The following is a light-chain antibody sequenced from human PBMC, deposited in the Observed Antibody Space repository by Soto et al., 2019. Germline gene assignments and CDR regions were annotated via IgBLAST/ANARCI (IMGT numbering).Light chain of an antibody. CDR3: QQYNTYPWT. V-gene: IGKV1-5*01. J-gene: IGKJ1*01. Sequence: DILVTQSPFTLSASVGDRVTFPCRASQSISSWLAWYQQKPGKAPKLLLYDASTLQSGVPSRFSGSGSGTDFTLTISRLHPDDFATYYCQQYNTYPWTFGQGTKVDIK. CDR2: DAS. CDR1: QSISSW.